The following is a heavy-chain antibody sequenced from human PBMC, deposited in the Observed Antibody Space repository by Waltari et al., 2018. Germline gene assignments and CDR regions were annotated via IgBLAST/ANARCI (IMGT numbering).Heavy chain of an antibody. CDR2: INHSGST. J-gene: IGHJ6*02. Sequence: QVQLQQWGAGLLKPSETLSLTCGVYGGSLSGYYWSWTRQTPGKGLEWIGEINHSGSTNYNPSLKSRVTISVDTSKNQFSLKLSSVTAADTAVYYCARGVLVGDYSMAYYGMDVWGQGTTVTVSS. CDR3: ARGVLVGDYSMAYYGMDV. D-gene: IGHD4-4*01. V-gene: IGHV4-34*01. CDR1: GGSLSGYY.